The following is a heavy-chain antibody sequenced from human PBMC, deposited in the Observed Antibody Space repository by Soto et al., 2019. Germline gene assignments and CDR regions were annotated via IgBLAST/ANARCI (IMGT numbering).Heavy chain of an antibody. D-gene: IGHD3-3*01. CDR3: ARQQYYDFWSGLVDV. J-gene: IGHJ6*02. Sequence: GESLKISCQGSGYMFTSYWIGWVRQMPGKGLEWMGIIYPGDSDTRYSPSFQGQVTISADKSISTAYLQWSSLKASDTAMYYCARQQYYDFWSGLVDVWGQGTTVTVSS. CDR1: GYMFTSYW. V-gene: IGHV5-51*01. CDR2: IYPGDSDT.